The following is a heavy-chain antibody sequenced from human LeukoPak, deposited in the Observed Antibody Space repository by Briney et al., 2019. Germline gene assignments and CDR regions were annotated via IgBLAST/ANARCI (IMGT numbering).Heavy chain of an antibody. CDR2: IYYSGST. Sequence: SETLSLTCTVSGGSISSYYWSWIRQPPGKGLEWIGYIYYSGSTNYNPSLKSRVTISVDTSKNQFSLKLGSVTAADTAVYYCARGFSCSSTSCQRDDAFDIWGQGTMVTVSS. CDR1: GGSISSYY. D-gene: IGHD2-2*01. V-gene: IGHV4-59*01. CDR3: ARGFSCSSTSCQRDDAFDI. J-gene: IGHJ3*02.